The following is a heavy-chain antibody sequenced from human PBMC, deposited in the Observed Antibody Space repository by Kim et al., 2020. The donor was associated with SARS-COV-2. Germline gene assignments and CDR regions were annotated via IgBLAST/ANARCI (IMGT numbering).Heavy chain of an antibody. D-gene: IGHD6-19*01. Sequence: GESLKISCKGSGYSFTSYWIGWVRQMPGKGLEWMGIIYPGDSDTRYSPSFQGQVTISADKSISTAYLQWSSLKASDTAMYYCARQLYSSGWMPGDPPEGVDVWGQGTTVTVSS. CDR2: IYPGDSDT. CDR1: GYSFTSYW. J-gene: IGHJ6*02. CDR3: ARQLYSSGWMPGDPPEGVDV. V-gene: IGHV5-51*01.